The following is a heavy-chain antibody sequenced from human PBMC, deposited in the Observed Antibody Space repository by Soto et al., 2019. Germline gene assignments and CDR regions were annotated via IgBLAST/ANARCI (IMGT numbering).Heavy chain of an antibody. Sequence: PGESLKISCKGSGYSFTSYWIGWVRQMPGKGLEWMGIIYPGDSDTRYSPSFQGQVTTSADKSISTAYLQWSSLKASDTAMYYCARRQWLPNYGMDVWGQGTTVTVSS. D-gene: IGHD3-22*01. CDR1: GYSFTSYW. CDR3: ARRQWLPNYGMDV. V-gene: IGHV5-51*01. CDR2: IYPGDSDT. J-gene: IGHJ6*02.